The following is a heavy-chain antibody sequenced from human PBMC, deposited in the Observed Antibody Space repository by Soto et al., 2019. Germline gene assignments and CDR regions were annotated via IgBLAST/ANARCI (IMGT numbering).Heavy chain of an antibody. V-gene: IGHV3-21*05. CDR1: GFTFSIYS. CDR2: IMHGSSHI. J-gene: IGHJ6*02. CDR3: AKDWRMDV. Sequence: GGSLRLSCAASGFTFSIYSMNWVRQAPGKGLEWVSYIMHGSSHIFYADSVKGRFTISRDNSKNTLYLQMNSLRAEDTAVYYCAKDWRMDVWGQGTTVTVSS.